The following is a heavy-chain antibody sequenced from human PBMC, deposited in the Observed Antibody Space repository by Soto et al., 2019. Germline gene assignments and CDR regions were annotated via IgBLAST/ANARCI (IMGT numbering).Heavy chain of an antibody. V-gene: IGHV1-46*01. CDR2: INPSGGST. J-gene: IGHJ3*02. D-gene: IGHD3-22*01. CDR1: GYTFTSYY. Sequence: VKVSCKASGYTFTSYYMHWVRQAPGQGLEWMGIINPSGGSTSYAQKFQGRVTMTRDTSTSTVYMELSSLRSEDTAVYYCARHFLTYYYDSSEPYDAFDIWGQGTMVTVSS. CDR3: ARHFLTYYYDSSEPYDAFDI.